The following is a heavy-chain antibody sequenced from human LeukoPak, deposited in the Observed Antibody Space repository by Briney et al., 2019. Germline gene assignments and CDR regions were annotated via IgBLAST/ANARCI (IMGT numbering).Heavy chain of an antibody. D-gene: IGHD3-22*01. CDR1: GGSFSGYY. J-gene: IGHJ4*02. V-gene: IGHV3-15*01. CDR3: TTYYYDSSGPIDY. CDR2: IKSKTDGGTT. Sequence: ETLSLTCAVYGGSFSGYYWSWVRQAPGKGLEWVGRIKSKTDGGTTDYAAPVKGRFTISRDDSKNTLYLQMNSLKTEDTAVYYCTTYYYDSSGPIDYWGQGTLVTVSS.